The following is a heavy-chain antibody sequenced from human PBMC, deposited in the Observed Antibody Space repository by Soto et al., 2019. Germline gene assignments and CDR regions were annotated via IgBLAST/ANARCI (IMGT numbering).Heavy chain of an antibody. CDR2: IWYDGTKK. Sequence: GGSLRLSCAASGFPFSGYGMHWVRQAPGKGLEWVAVIWYDGTKKYYADSVKGRFTISRDKSKNTLYLQMNSLRAEDTAVYYCAKPRPTTVTTCYYYGMDVWGQGTTVTVSS. J-gene: IGHJ6*02. CDR1: GFPFSGYG. D-gene: IGHD4-17*01. CDR3: AKPRPTTVTTCYYYGMDV. V-gene: IGHV3-33*03.